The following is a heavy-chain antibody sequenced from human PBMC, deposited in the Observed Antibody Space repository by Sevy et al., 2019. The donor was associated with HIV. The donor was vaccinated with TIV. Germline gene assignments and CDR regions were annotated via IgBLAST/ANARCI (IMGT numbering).Heavy chain of an antibody. J-gene: IGHJ5*02. V-gene: IGHV4-59*01. CDR3: ARAPPVRSGDDSLNWFDP. CDR2: IYYTGST. Sequence: SETLSLTCTVSGGSISTYYWSWIRQPPGKGLEDIGYIYYTGSTKYNPSLKSRVTISVDTSKNQFSLNLRSVTAVDTAVYYCARAPPVRSGDDSLNWFDPWGQGTLVTVSS. D-gene: IGHD5-12*01. CDR1: GGSISTYY.